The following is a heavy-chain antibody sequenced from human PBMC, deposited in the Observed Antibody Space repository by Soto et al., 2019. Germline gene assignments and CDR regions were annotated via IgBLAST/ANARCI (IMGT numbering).Heavy chain of an antibody. Sequence: QVQLVQSGAEVKNPGASVKVSCKASGYTFTGFYMHWVRQAPGQGLEWKGWINPKSGDTEYAQNFQGWVTLTRDTSISTAYTELSRLKSDDTAVYYCASGGSTVTREFDYWGQGTLVSVSS. CDR3: ASGGSTVTREFDY. CDR2: INPKSGDT. J-gene: IGHJ4*02. D-gene: IGHD4-17*01. V-gene: IGHV1-2*04. CDR1: GYTFTGFY.